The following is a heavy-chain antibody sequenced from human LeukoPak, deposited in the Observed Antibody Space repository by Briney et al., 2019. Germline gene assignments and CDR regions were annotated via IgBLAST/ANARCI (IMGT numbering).Heavy chain of an antibody. D-gene: IGHD3-22*01. J-gene: IGHJ4*02. CDR2: IYYSGGT. CDR1: GGSISSRNYY. Sequence: SETLSLTCTVSGGSISSRNYYWGWIRQPPGEGLKWIGNIYYSGGTYYNPSLKSRVTISVDTSRNQFSLKLSSVTAADTAVYYCARLDYDSSGSMYYFDYWGQGTLVAVSS. CDR3: ARLDYDSSGSMYYFDY. V-gene: IGHV4-39*01.